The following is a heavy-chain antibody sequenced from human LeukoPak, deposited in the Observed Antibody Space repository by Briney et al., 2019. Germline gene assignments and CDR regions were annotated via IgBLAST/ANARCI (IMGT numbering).Heavy chain of an antibody. Sequence: SETLSLTCAVYGESFSGYYWSWIRQPPGKGLEWIGEINHSGSTNYNPSLKSRVTISVDTSKNQFSLKLSSVTAADTAVYYCARDLADYGEPFDYWGQGTLVTVSS. CDR1: GESFSGYY. J-gene: IGHJ4*02. CDR2: INHSGST. V-gene: IGHV4-34*01. CDR3: ARDLADYGEPFDY. D-gene: IGHD4-17*01.